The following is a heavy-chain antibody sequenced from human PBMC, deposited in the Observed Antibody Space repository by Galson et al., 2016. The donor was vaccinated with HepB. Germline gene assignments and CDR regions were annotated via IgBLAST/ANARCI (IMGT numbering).Heavy chain of an antibody. CDR1: GYSFSTYY. V-gene: IGHV5-51*01. J-gene: IGHJ4*02. CDR2: IFPRDSET. Sequence: QSGAAVKKPGESLQISCKGFGYSFSTYYIAWMRQTPGKGLEWMGFIFPRDSETRYSPSVQGQVIMSVDNSISTAYLQWSSLKASDTATYYCARHVASRSPFDYWAQGTLVTVSS. D-gene: IGHD2-15*01. CDR3: ARHVASRSPFDY.